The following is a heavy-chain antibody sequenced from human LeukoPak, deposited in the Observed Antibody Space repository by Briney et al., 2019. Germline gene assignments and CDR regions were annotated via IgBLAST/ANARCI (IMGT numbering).Heavy chain of an antibody. CDR1: GYXXTXYA. CDR2: INAGNGNT. J-gene: IGHJ4*02. CDR3: ASGILEWLSTDY. D-gene: IGHD3-3*01. Sequence: VSCXXXGYXXTXYAMHWVRQAPGXRLEWMGWINAGNGNTKYSQKFQGRVTITRDTSASTAYMELSSLRSEDTAVYYCASGILEWLSTDYWGQGTLVTVSS. V-gene: IGHV1-3*01.